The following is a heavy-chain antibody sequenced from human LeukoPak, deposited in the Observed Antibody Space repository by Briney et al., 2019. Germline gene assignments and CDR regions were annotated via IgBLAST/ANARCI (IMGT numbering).Heavy chain of an antibody. Sequence: PGRSLRLSCAASGFTFSSYAMHWVRQAPGKGLEWVAVISYDGSNKYYADSVKGRFTISRDNSKNTLYLQMNSLRAEDTAVYCRARSHIPGGFDPWGQGTLVTVSS. D-gene: IGHD2-21*01. J-gene: IGHJ5*02. CDR2: ISYDGSNK. V-gene: IGHV3-30*04. CDR3: ARSHIPGGFDP. CDR1: GFTFSSYA.